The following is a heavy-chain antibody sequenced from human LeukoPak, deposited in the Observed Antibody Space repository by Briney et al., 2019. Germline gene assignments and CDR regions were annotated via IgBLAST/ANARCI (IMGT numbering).Heavy chain of an antibody. D-gene: IGHD3-9*01. CDR2: IYYSGST. J-gene: IGHJ4*02. V-gene: IGHV4-38-2*01. CDR3: ARANILTGYYHFDY. Sequence: SETLSLTCAVSGYSISSGYYWGWIRQPPGKGLEWIGYIYYSGSTYYNPSLKSRVTISVDTSKNQFSLKLSSVTAADTAVYYCARANILTGYYHFDYWGQGTLVTVSS. CDR1: GYSISSGYY.